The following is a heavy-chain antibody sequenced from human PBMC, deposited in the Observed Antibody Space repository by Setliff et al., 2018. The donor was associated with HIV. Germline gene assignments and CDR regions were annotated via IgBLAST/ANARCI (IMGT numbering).Heavy chain of an antibody. Sequence: GGSLRLSCAASGFTFSSYWMHWVRQAPGKGLVWVSRINSDGSSTSYPDSVKGRFTISRDNAKNTLYLQMNSLRAEDTAVYYCASRRYSSSWYYGNDYWGQGTLVTVSS. V-gene: IGHV3-74*01. CDR3: ASRRYSSSWYYGNDY. CDR1: GFTFSSYW. D-gene: IGHD6-13*01. J-gene: IGHJ4*02. CDR2: INSDGSST.